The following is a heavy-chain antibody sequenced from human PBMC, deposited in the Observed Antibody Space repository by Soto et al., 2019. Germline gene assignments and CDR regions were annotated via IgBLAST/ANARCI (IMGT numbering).Heavy chain of an antibody. D-gene: IGHD3-10*02. CDR3: AREVGPIVTVTMLGEYAFDI. CDR2: ISGSGGST. Sequence: GGSLRLSCAASGFTFSSYAMSWVRQAPGKGLEWVSAISGSGGSTYYADSVKGRFTISRDNSKNTLYLQMNSLRSEDTAVYYCAREVGPIVTVTMLGEYAFDIWGQGTMVTVSS. V-gene: IGHV3-23*01. CDR1: GFTFSSYA. J-gene: IGHJ3*02.